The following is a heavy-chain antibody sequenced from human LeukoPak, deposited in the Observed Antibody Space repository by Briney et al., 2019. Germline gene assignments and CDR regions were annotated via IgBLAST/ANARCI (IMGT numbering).Heavy chain of an antibody. J-gene: IGHJ4*02. CDR2: IYVTGST. D-gene: IGHD3-22*01. CDR1: GASISSYY. Sequence: KPSETLSLTCTVSGASISSYYWSWIRQPAGKALEWIGRIYVTGSTTYNPSLESRVTMSLDTSKNQFSLKLSSVTAADTAVYYCARDSVYDSSGYYTGLVDYWGQGTLVTVSS. V-gene: IGHV4-4*07. CDR3: ARDSVYDSSGYYTGLVDY.